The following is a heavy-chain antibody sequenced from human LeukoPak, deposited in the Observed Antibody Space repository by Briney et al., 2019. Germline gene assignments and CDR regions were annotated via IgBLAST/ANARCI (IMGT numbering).Heavy chain of an antibody. CDR3: ASEYSSSSPPDY. D-gene: IGHD6-6*01. CDR2: IYYSGST. CDR1: GGSISSSSYY. V-gene: IGHV4-39*01. J-gene: IGHJ4*02. Sequence: SETLSLTCTVSGGSISSSSYYWGWIRQPPGKGLEWIGSIYYSGSTYYNPSLKSRVTISVDTSKNQSSLKLSSVTAADTAVYYCASEYSSSSPPDYWGQGTLVTVSS.